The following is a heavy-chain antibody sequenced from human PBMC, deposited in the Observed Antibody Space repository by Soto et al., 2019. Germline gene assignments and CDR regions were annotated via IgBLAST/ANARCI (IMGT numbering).Heavy chain of an antibody. CDR1: GYTFTSYD. D-gene: IGHD1-26*01. Sequence: VASVKVSCKASGYTFTSYDINWVRQATGQGLEWMGWMNPNSGNTGYAQKFQGRVTMTRNTSISTAYMELSSLRSEDTAVYYCAVEVGATTVSWFDPWGQGTLVTVSS. CDR2: MNPNSGNT. CDR3: AVEVGATTVSWFDP. V-gene: IGHV1-8*01. J-gene: IGHJ5*02.